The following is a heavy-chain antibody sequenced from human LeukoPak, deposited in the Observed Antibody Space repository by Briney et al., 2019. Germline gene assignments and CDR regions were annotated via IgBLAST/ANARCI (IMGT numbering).Heavy chain of an antibody. D-gene: IGHD3-10*01. CDR1: GFTFSSYW. V-gene: IGHV3-7*03. CDR3: AREGSYYYGSGSYSNYYYYGMDV. CDR2: IKQDGSEK. J-gene: IGHJ6*04. Sequence: GGSLRLSCAASGFTFSSYWMSWVRQAPGKGLEWVANIKQDGSEKYYVDSVKGRFTISRDNAKNSLYLQMNSLRAEDTAVYYCAREGSYYYGSGSYSNYYYYGMDVWGKGTTVTVPS.